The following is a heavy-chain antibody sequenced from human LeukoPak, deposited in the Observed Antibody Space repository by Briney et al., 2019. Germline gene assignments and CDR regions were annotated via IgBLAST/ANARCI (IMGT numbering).Heavy chain of an antibody. CDR3: VRVRYYGSGTNHYFDY. D-gene: IGHD3-10*01. CDR2: IYYSGST. Sequence: PSETLSLTCTVSGGSISSTIYYWGWIRQPPGKGLEWIGSIYYSGSTYYNPSLKSRVTMSGDTSKNQFSLKLSSVTAADTAVFYCVRVRYYGSGTNHYFDYWGQGTLVTVSS. V-gene: IGHV4-39*07. J-gene: IGHJ4*02. CDR1: GGSISSTIYY.